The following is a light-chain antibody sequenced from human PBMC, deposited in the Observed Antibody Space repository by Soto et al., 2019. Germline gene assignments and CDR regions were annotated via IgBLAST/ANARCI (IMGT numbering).Light chain of an antibody. CDR2: DAS. CDR3: QQYNSYSWT. V-gene: IGKV3-15*01. Sequence: IVVTPSPVTLSVSPGERATLPCRASQSVSSNLAWYQQKPGQAPRLLISDASTRATGIPARFSGSGSGTEFTLTISSLQPDDFATYYCQQYNSYSWTFGQGTKVDIK. CDR1: QSVSSN. J-gene: IGKJ1*01.